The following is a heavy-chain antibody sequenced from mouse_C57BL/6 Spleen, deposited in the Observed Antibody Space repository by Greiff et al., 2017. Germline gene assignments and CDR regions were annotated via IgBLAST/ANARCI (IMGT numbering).Heavy chain of an antibody. J-gene: IGHJ1*03. D-gene: IGHD1-1*01. CDR3: ARRATVVATDWYFDV. CDR2: ISNGGGST. Sequence: EVQGVESGGGLVQPGGSLKLSCAASRFTFSDYYMYWVRQTPEKRLEWVAYISNGGGSTYYPDTVKGRFTISRDNAKNTLYLQMSRLKSEDTAMYYCARRATVVATDWYFDVWGTGTTVTVSS. CDR1: RFTFSDYY. V-gene: IGHV5-12*01.